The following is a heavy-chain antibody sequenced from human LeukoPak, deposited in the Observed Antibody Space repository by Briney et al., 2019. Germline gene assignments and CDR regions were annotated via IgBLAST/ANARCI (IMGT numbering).Heavy chain of an antibody. CDR1: GFTFSSYG. J-gene: IGHJ3*02. Sequence: GGSLRLSCAASGFTFSSYGMHWVRQAPGKGLEWVAVIWYDGSNKYYADSVKGRFTISRDNSKNTLYLQMNSLRAEDTAVYYCARDRGPYYDFWSGYPRDAFDIWGQGTMVTVSS. V-gene: IGHV3-33*01. D-gene: IGHD3-3*01. CDR2: IWYDGSNK. CDR3: ARDRGPYYDFWSGYPRDAFDI.